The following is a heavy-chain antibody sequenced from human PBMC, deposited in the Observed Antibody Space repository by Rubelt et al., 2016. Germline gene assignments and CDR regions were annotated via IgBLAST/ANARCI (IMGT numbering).Heavy chain of an antibody. CDR2: IWYDGSNK. J-gene: IGHJ3*02. V-gene: IGHV3-33*01. D-gene: IGHD2-21*01. Sequence: GRSLRLSCAASGFTFSSYGMHWVRQAPGKGLEWVAVIWYDGSNKYYADSVKGRFTISRDNSKNTLYLQMNSLRAEDTAVYYCARGPGILWWTQHAFDIWGQGTMVTVSS. CDR3: ARGPGILWWTQHAFDI. CDR1: GFTFSSYG.